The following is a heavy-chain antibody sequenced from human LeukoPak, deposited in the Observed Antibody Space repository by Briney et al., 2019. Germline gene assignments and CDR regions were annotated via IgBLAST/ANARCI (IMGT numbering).Heavy chain of an antibody. J-gene: IGHJ4*02. Sequence: VASVKVSCKASGYTFSSYGIIWVRQAPGQGLQWMGWVSPFNGNTDYAPKLQGRVTVTTDTSTTTAYMELRSVTSDDTAVYYCARRGGSYSHSDFWGQGTLVTVSS. D-gene: IGHD1-26*01. CDR2: VSPFNGNT. CDR3: ARRGGSYSHSDF. V-gene: IGHV1-18*01. CDR1: GYTFSSYG.